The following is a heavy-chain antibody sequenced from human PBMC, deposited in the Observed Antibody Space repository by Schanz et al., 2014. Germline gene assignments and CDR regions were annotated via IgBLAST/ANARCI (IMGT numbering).Heavy chain of an antibody. J-gene: IGHJ4*02. CDR3: ARDNYYGSGSCAY. V-gene: IGHV3-48*04. D-gene: IGHD3-10*01. CDR1: GFTFSTYA. Sequence: EVQLVESGGGLVRPGGSLRLSCAASGFTFSTYAMSWVRQVPGKGLEWLSYIATSSSTRHYADSVKGRFTISRDNAKNSMYLHMKSLRGEDTAVYYCARDNYYGSGSCAYWGQGTLVTVSS. CDR2: IATSSSTR.